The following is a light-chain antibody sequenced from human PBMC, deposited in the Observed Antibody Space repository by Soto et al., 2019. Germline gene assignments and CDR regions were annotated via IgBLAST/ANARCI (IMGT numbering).Light chain of an antibody. CDR3: ATWDTTVSAVI. CDR1: SSNIGNNY. J-gene: IGLJ2*01. Sequence: QSVLTQPPSVSAAPGQKVTISCSGGSSNIGNNYVSWYQKLPGTAPQLLIYDNYKRPSGIPARFSGSKSGTSATLGITGLQTGDGADYYCATWDTTVSAVIFGGGTKVTVL. CDR2: DNY. V-gene: IGLV1-51*01.